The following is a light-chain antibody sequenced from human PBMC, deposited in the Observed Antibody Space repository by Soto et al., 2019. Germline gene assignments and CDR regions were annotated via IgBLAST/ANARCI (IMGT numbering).Light chain of an antibody. J-gene: IGKJ1*01. V-gene: IGKV3-11*01. Sequence: EIVLTQSPATLSLSPGERATLSCRASQSVSSYLAWYQQKPGQAPRLLIYDASNRATGIPARFSGSGSGTDFTLTIHSLQPEDFATYYCQQSYSTPRTVGQGTKVDSK. CDR3: QQSYSTPRT. CDR1: QSVSSY. CDR2: DAS.